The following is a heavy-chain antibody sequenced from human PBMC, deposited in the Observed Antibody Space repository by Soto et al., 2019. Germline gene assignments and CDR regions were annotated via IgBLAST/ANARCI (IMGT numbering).Heavy chain of an antibody. J-gene: IGHJ6*02. CDR2: IIPIFGTA. V-gene: IGHV1-69*12. D-gene: IGHD3-3*01. Sequence: QVQLVQSGAEVKKPGSSVKVSCKASGGTFSSYAISWVRQAPGQGLEWMGGIIPIFGTANYAQKFQGRVTITADESTSTAYMELSSLRSEDTAVYYCARGSAIFGVVIAHGMDVWGQGTTVTVSS. CDR1: GGTFSSYA. CDR3: ARGSAIFGVVIAHGMDV.